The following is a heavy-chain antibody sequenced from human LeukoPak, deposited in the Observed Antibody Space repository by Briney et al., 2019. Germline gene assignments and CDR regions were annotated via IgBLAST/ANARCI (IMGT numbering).Heavy chain of an antibody. CDR3: ARDLSGVTGYTYGRGIDY. D-gene: IGHD5-18*01. CDR2: ITGSGAYT. V-gene: IGHV3-23*01. Sequence: RTGGSLRLSCTASGFTFNNYAMTWVRQAPGKGLEWVSAITGSGAYTNYADSVRGRFTISRDNAKTSLYLQMNSLRAEDTAVYYCARDLSGVTGYTYGRGIDYWGQGTLVTVSS. CDR1: GFTFNNYA. J-gene: IGHJ4*02.